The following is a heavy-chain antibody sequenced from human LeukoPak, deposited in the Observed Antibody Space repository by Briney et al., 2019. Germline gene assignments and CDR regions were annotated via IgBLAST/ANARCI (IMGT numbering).Heavy chain of an antibody. D-gene: IGHD3-16*01. CDR3: ARVGGSYGPFDY. CDR1: GFTFSSYW. CDR2: INGDGSST. Sequence: GGSLRLSCAASGFTFSSYWMHWVRQAPGKGLVWVSRINGDGSSTSYADSAKGRFTISRDNAKNTLYLQMNSLRAEDTAVYYCARVGGSYGPFDYWGQGTLVTVSS. J-gene: IGHJ4*02. V-gene: IGHV3-74*01.